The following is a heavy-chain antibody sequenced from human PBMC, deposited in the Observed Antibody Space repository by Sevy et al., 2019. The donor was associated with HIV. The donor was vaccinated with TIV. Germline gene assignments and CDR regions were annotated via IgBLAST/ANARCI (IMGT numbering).Heavy chain of an antibody. CDR1: GFTFSSYG. CDR2: ISYDGSNK. V-gene: IGHV3-30*18. CDR3: AKDRGYSGYDCPQCYYYYGMDV. D-gene: IGHD5-12*01. J-gene: IGHJ6*02. Sequence: GGSLRLSCAASGFTFSSYGMHWVRQAPGEGLKWVAVISYDGSNKYYADSVKGRFTISRDNSKNTLYLQMNSLRAEDTAVYYCAKDRGYSGYDCPQCYYYYGMDVWGQGTTVTVSS.